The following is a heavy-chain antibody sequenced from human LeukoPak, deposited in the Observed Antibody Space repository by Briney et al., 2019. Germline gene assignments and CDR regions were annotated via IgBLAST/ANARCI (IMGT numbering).Heavy chain of an antibody. CDR2: INFDGSTT. CDR1: GFTFSSYW. Sequence: PGGSLRLSCAASGFTFSSYWMHWVRHAPGKGLVWVSRINFDGSTTSYADSVKGRFTISRDNAKNTLYLQMNSLRAEDTAVYYCARVSAVKYAFDIWGQGTMVTVSS. V-gene: IGHV3-74*01. D-gene: IGHD4-11*01. CDR3: ARVSAVKYAFDI. J-gene: IGHJ3*02.